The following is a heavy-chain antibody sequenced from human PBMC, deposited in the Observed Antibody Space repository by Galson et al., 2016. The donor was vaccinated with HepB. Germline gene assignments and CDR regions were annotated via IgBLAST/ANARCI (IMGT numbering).Heavy chain of an antibody. CDR1: GFSLSTSGVG. D-gene: IGHD4-23*01. CDR2: IFWNDDK. CDR3: ARFGTEITPGGPFDS. V-gene: IGHV2-5*01. J-gene: IGHJ4*02. Sequence: PALVKPTQTLTLTCTFSGFSLSTSGVGVGWIRQPPGRALEWLALIFWNDDKRYSPSLKSRLTITKDTSKNHAVLTVTNMDPVDTATYYCARFGTEITPGGPFDSWGQRTLVTVSS.